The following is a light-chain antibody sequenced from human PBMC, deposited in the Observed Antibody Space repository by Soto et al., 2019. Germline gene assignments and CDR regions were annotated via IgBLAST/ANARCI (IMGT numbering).Light chain of an antibody. J-gene: IGLJ2*01. V-gene: IGLV2-8*01. CDR1: SGDIVGYNY. Sequence: QSVLTQPPSASGSPGQSVTISCTGTSGDIVGYNYVSWYQQHPGKAPKLLIYEVSKRPSGVPDRFSGSKSGNTASLTVSGPQAEDEADYYCSSYVGTNTLVFGGGTKLTVL. CDR2: EVS. CDR3: SSYVGTNTLV.